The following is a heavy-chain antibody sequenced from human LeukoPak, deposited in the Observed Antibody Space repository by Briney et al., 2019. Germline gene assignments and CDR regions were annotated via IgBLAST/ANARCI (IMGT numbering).Heavy chain of an antibody. CDR2: IYYSGST. J-gene: IGHJ5*02. V-gene: IGHV4-39*07. CDR3: ARDNVKGRFSFDP. Sequence: SETLSLTCTVSGGSISSSSYYWGWIRQPPGKGLEWIGSIYYSGSTYYNPSLKSRVTISVDTSKNQFSLKLSSVTAADTAVYYCARDNVKGRFSFDPWGQGTLVTVSS. CDR1: GGSISSSSYY. D-gene: IGHD3-3*01.